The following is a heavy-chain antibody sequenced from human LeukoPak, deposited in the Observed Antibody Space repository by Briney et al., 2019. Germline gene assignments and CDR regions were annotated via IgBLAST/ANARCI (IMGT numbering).Heavy chain of an antibody. CDR2: FKTKYNQV. CDR1: GFTFSDYA. J-gene: IGHJ4*02. Sequence: GGSLRLSCVASGFTFSDYAMNWVRQAPGKGLEWVSTFKTKYNQVYYAESVRGRFTISTGNSKKTVYLQMNSLRAEDTAVYYCAKVGPLSWGQGTLVTVSS. CDR3: AKVGPLS. D-gene: IGHD3-16*02. V-gene: IGHV3-23*05.